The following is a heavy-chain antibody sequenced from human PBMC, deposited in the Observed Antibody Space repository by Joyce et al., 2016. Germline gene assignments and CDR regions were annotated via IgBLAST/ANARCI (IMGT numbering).Heavy chain of an antibody. CDR1: GYTFTCYD. D-gene: IGHD4-17*01. CDR3: ARERNYGDLSFDP. CDR2: INPNSGNI. V-gene: IGHV1-8*02. J-gene: IGHJ5*02. Sequence: QVQLVQSGAEVKKLGASVQVSCRASGYTFTCYDINWVRQATGQGLEWMGWINPNSGNIAYAQKFQCRVTMTRNTSISTAYMELSSLRSEDTAVYYCARERNYGDLSFDPWGQGALVTVSS.